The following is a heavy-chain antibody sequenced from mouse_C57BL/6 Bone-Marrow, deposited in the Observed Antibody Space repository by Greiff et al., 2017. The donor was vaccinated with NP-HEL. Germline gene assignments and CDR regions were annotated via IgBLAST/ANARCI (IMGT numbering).Heavy chain of an antibody. CDR2: FHPYNEDT. D-gene: IGHD1-1*01. V-gene: IGHV1-47*01. CDR3: ARGRKSYYYGSSYWYFDV. Sequence: VQLQQSGAELVKPGASVKMSCKASGYTFTTYPIEWMKQNHGKSLEWIGNFHPYNEDTKYNEKFKGKATLTVEKSSSTVYLELSRLTSDDSAVYYCARGRKSYYYGSSYWYFDVWGTGTTVTVSS. CDR1: GYTFTTYP. J-gene: IGHJ1*03.